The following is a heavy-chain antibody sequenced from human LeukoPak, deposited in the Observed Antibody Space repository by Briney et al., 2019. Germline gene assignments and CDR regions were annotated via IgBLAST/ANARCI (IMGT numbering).Heavy chain of an antibody. V-gene: IGHV1-18*01. CDR2: ISAYNGNT. J-gene: IGHJ4*02. CDR3: ATDPGYSYGYSMYYSDY. Sequence: ASVKVSCKASGYTFTSYGISWVRQAPGQGLEWMGWISAYNGNTNYAQKLQGRVTMTTDTSTSTAYMELRSLRSDDTAVYYCATDPGYSYGYSMYYSDYWGQGTLVTVSS. CDR1: GYTFTSYG. D-gene: IGHD5-18*01.